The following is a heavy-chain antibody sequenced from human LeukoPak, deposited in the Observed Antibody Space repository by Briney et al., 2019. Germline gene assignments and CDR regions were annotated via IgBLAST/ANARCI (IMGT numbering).Heavy chain of an antibody. CDR3: ARGGYSSSWYHFDY. V-gene: IGHV3-53*01. Sequence: GGSLRLSCAASGFTFSSYAMNWVRQAPGKGLEWVSVIYGGGNIYYADSVKGRFTISRDNSKNTLYLQMNSLRAEDTAVYYCARGGYSSSWYHFDYWGQGTLVTVSS. D-gene: IGHD6-13*01. J-gene: IGHJ4*02. CDR1: GFTFSSYA. CDR2: IYGGGNI.